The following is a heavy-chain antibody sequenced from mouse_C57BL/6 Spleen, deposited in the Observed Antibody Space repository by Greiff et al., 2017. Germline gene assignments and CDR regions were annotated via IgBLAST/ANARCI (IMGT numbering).Heavy chain of an antibody. CDR2: IYPGNSDT. CDR3: TRTPTPLRSWYCDV. D-gene: IGHD1-1*01. CDR1: GYTFTSYW. J-gene: IGHJ1*03. V-gene: IGHV1-5*01. Sequence: VQLQQSGTVLARPGASVKMSCKTSGYTFTSYWMHWVKQRPGQGLEWIGAIYPGNSDTSYNQKFKGKAKLTAVTSASTAYLELSRLTNEDAAVYYCTRTPTPLRSWYCDVWGTGTTVTVSS.